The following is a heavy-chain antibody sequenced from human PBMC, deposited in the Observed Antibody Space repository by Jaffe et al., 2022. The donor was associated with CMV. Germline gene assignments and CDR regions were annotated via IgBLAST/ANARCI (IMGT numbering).Heavy chain of an antibody. J-gene: IGHJ3*02. CDR2: INSDGSFI. Sequence: EVQLVESGGGLVQPGGSLRVSCVASGFTFSSYWMHWVRQAPGKGLVWVSRINSDGSFIDYADSVKGRFTISRDNTKNTLYLQMTSLRAEDTAVYYCVRDLVIPAAHDALDIWGQGTMVTVSS. V-gene: IGHV3-74*01. D-gene: IGHD2-2*01. CDR3: VRDLVIPAAHDALDI. CDR1: GFTFSSYW.